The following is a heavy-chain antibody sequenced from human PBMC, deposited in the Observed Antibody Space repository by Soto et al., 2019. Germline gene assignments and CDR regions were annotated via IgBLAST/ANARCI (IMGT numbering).Heavy chain of an antibody. Sequence: PSETLSLTCTVSGGSINSNNYYWGWIRQPPRKGLEWIGSIYYSGTTYYNPSLKNRLTISVDTSKNQYSLKLSSVTAADTAVYYCARHRLLTPPVYWGQGTLVTVSS. CDR3: ARHRLLTPPVY. D-gene: IGHD1-26*01. V-gene: IGHV4-39*01. CDR1: GGSINSNNYY. J-gene: IGHJ4*02. CDR2: IYYSGTT.